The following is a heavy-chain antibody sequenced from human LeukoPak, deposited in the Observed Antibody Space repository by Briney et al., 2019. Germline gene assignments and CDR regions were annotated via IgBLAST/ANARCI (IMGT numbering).Heavy chain of an antibody. V-gene: IGHV3-23*01. D-gene: IGHD5-24*01. CDR3: AKVAVMDTILGKFDN. Sequence: SGGSLRLSCAASGFTFSSYAMSWVRQAPGKGLEWVSAISGTGGRTYYADSVKGRFTISRDNSRNTLFLQMNSLRAEDTAVYYCAKVAVMDTILGKFDNWGQGTLVTVSS. J-gene: IGHJ5*02. CDR2: ISGTGGRT. CDR1: GFTFSSYA.